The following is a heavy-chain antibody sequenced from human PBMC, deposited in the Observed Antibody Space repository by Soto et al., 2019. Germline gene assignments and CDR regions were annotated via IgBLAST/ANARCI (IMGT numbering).Heavy chain of an antibody. D-gene: IGHD3-10*01. CDR2: IKQDGSEI. CDR3: ASYSGSYFPLGHDR. Sequence: VYLVESGGGLVEPGGSLRLSCEASGFMFRSYWMSWVRQAPGEGLEWVANIKQDGSEIHYLESVEGRFTIFRDNARRSLFLQMNSLRAEDTAVYFCASYSGSYFPLGHDRWGQGTLVVVSS. CDR1: GFMFRSYW. V-gene: IGHV3-7*01. J-gene: IGHJ5*02.